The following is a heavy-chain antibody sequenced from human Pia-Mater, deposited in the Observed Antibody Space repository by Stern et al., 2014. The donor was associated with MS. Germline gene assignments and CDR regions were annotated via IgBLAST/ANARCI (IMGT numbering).Heavy chain of an antibody. CDR2: IHYSGTT. J-gene: IGHJ4*02. Sequence: QVQLQESGPGLVKPSQTLSLTCAVTGGSISSAEYYWGWIRQSPGKGLEWIGYIHYSGTTYYNPSLKSRVTISVDTSKNQFSLKLRSVTAADTAVYYCSRDADGYSLVFGYWGRGTLVTVSS. CDR3: SRDADGYSLVFGY. CDR1: GGSISSAEYY. D-gene: IGHD5-24*01. V-gene: IGHV4-30-4*01.